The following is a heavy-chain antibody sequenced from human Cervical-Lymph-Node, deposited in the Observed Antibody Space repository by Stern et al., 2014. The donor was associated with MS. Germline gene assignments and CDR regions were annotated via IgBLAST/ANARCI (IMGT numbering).Heavy chain of an antibody. D-gene: IGHD2-21*02. CDR3: ARAGYCGGDCYSPSPWNYYYGMDV. V-gene: IGHV3-11*06. CDR1: GFTFSDYY. CDR2: ISSSSSYT. J-gene: IGHJ6*02. Sequence: DQLVESGGGLVKPGGSLRLSCAASGFTFSDYYMSWIRQAPGKGLEWVSYISSSSSYTTYADSVKGRFTISRDNAKNSLYLQMNSLRAEDTAVYYCARAGYCGGDCYSPSPWNYYYGMDVWGQGTTVTVSS.